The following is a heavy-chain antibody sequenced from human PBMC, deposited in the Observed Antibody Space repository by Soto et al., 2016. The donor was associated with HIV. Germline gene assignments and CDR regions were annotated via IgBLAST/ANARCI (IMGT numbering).Heavy chain of an antibody. CDR3: ARAPTDLWFGESRRYYYGMDV. V-gene: IGHV3-66*01. CDR1: GFTVSSNY. D-gene: IGHD3-10*01. Sequence: EVQLVESGGGLVQPGGSLRLSCAASGFTVSSNYMSWVRQAPGKGLEWVSVIYSGGSTYYADSVKGRFAISRDNSKNTLYLQMNSLRAEDTAVYYCARAPTDLWFGESRRYYYGMDVWGQGTTVTVSS. J-gene: IGHJ6*02. CDR2: IYSGGST.